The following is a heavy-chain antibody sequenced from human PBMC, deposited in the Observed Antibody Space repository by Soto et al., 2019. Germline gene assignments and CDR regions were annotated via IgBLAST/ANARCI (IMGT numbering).Heavy chain of an antibody. CDR3: VRQGIDYLHGLVDV. Sequence: QVQVQQSGPGLVKPSETLSLTCTVSSGPSRSHNWGWIRQPPGRGLEWIGYVYYTGDTSYNPSLKSRVTRSADTSKNPISMTLRSVTAADTAVYYCVRQGIDYLHGLVDVWGQGTTVSVSS. V-gene: IGHV4-59*08. D-gene: IGHD5-12*01. J-gene: IGHJ6*02. CDR2: VYYTGDT. CDR1: SGPSRSHN.